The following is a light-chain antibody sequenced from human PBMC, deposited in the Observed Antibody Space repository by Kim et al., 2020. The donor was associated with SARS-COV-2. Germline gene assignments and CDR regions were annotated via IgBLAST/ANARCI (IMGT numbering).Light chain of an antibody. CDR3: QQYDTLAT. CDR2: KAS. J-gene: IGKJ1*01. CDR1: QSIGVS. V-gene: IGKV1-5*03. Sequence: DIQMTQSPSTLSAHVGDRVTITCRASQSIGVSLAWYQQKPGKAPNLLIFKASSLPIGVPTRFKGSASGTEFTLTISSLQPDDFATYYCQQYDTLATFGQGTKVDIK.